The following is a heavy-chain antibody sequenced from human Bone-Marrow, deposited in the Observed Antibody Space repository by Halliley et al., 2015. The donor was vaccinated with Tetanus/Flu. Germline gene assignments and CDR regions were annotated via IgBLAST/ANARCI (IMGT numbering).Heavy chain of an antibody. CDR1: GYTFTSYW. D-gene: IGHD6-19*01. Sequence: QLVQSGAEMKKPGESLKISCKASGYTFTSYWIAWVRQMPGKGLEWMGIILPHDSDIRYSPSFQGQVTISADKSIRTAYLQWSSLQAADTAVYYCARRIAVANTGHYFDYWGQGTLVTVSS. J-gene: IGHJ4*02. V-gene: IGHV5-51*03. CDR2: ILPHDSDI. CDR3: ARRIAVANTGHYFDY.